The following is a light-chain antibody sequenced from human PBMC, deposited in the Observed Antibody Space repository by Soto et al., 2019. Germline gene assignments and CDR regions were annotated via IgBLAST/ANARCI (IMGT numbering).Light chain of an antibody. V-gene: IGKV3-20*01. J-gene: IGKJ1*01. Sequence: EIVLTQSPGTLSLSPGARATLSSRASKSVTGTYLAWYKQKPGQAPRLLIYGESIRATGIPDRFSGSGSGTEFTLTISGLEPEDSAVYYCQQYGSPLWTFGQGTKVEI. CDR1: KSVTGTY. CDR3: QQYGSPLWT. CDR2: GES.